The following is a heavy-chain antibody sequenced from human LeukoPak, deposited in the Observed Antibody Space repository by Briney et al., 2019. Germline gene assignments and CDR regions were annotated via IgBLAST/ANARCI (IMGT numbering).Heavy chain of an antibody. CDR1: GFTFDDYG. J-gene: IGHJ4*02. V-gene: IGHV3-20*04. CDR3: ARVAEAAAFDY. CDR2: INWNGGST. D-gene: IGHD6-13*01. Sequence: GGSLRLSCAASGFTFDDYGMSWVRQAPGKGLELVSGINWNGGSTGYADSVKGRFTISRDNAKNSLYLQMNSLRADDTAVYYCARVAEAAAFDYWGQGTMVTVSS.